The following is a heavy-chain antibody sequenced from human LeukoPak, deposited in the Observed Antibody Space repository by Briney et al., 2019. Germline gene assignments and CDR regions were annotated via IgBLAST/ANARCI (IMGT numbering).Heavy chain of an antibody. CDR3: AGEGRSSTSGY. CDR2: INNSGST. Sequence: PSETLSLTCTVSGGSISSYYWTWIRQSAGKGLEWIGRINNSGSTNYNPSLKSRVTMSVDTSKNQFSLRLSSVTAADTAVYYCAGEGRSSTSGYWGQGTLVTVSS. V-gene: IGHV4-4*07. J-gene: IGHJ4*02. D-gene: IGHD2-2*01. CDR1: GGSISSYY.